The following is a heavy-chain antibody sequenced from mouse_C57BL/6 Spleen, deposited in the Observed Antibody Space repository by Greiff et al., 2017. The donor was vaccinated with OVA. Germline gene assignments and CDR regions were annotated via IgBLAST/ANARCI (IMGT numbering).Heavy chain of an antibody. CDR1: GYTFTSYW. D-gene: IGHD2-1*01. V-gene: IGHV1-69*01. CDR2: IDPSDSYT. CDR3: ATNYVNAMDY. Sequence: VQLQQSGAELVMPGASVKLSCKASGYTFTSYWMHWVKQRPGQGLEWIGEIDPSDSYTNYNKKFKGKSTLTVDKSSSTAYMQLSSLTSEDSAVYYCATNYVNAMDYWGQGTSVTVSS. J-gene: IGHJ4*01.